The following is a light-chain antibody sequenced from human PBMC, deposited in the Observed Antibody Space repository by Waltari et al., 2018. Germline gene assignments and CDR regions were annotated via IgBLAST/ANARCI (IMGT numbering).Light chain of an antibody. J-gene: IGKJ1*01. V-gene: IGKV2-30*01. CDR3: MQGAHWPWM. CDR2: KVS. Sequence: DVVMTQSPLSLPVTLGQPASISCRSSQSLVSRDGNTYFNWFHQRPGQSPRRLIYKVSNRDSGVPDRFSGSGSGTDFTLRISKVEAEDGGVYYCMQGAHWPWMFGQGTKVEIE. CDR1: QSLVSRDGNTY.